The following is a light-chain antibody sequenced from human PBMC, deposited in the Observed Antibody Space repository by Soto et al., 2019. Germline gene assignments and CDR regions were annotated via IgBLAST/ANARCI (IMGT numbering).Light chain of an antibody. CDR1: SSDVGGYNY. J-gene: IGLJ3*02. V-gene: IGLV2-8*01. CDR2: EVS. CDR3: SSYAGSNSGV. Sequence: QSALTQPPSASGSPGQSVTISCTGTSSDVGGYNYVSWYQHHPGKAPQLMIYEVSRRPSGVPDRFSGSKSGSTASLTVSGLQAEDEADYYCSSYAGSNSGVFGGGTQLTVL.